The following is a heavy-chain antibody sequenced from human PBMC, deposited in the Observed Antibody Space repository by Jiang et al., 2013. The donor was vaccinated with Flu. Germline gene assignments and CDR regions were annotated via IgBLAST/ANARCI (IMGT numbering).Heavy chain of an antibody. V-gene: IGHV3-15*01. D-gene: IGHD2-8*01. Sequence: EWVGRIKSKTDGGTTDYAAPVKGRFTISRDDSKNTLYLQMNSLKTEDTAVYYCTTDFGRRYCTNGVCRLRWYYGMDVWGQGTTVTVSS. CDR3: TTDFGRRYCTNGVCRLRWYYGMDV. J-gene: IGHJ6*02. CDR2: IKSKTDGGTT.